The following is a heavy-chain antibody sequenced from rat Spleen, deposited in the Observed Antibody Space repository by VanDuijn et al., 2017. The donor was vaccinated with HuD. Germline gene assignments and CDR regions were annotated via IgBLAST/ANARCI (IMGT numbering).Heavy chain of an antibody. CDR3: ATLRWFAY. D-gene: IGHD3-4*01. J-gene: IGHJ3*01. Sequence: EVQLQESGPGLVKPSQSLSLTCSVTGYSITSSYRWNWIRKFPGNKLEWMGYINSAGSTNYNPSLKSRISITRDTSKNQFFLQVNSLTTEDTATYYCATLRWFAYWGQGTLVTVSS. V-gene: IGHV3-3*01. CDR1: GYSITSSYR. CDR2: INSAGST.